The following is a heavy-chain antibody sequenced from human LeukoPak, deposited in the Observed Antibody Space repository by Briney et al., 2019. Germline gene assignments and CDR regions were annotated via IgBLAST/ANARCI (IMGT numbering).Heavy chain of an antibody. J-gene: IGHJ4*02. CDR2: LNEDGSEK. V-gene: IGHV3-7*01. CDR1: GFTFGNFW. CDR3: ARDRALHDSRRGYYYTEDDY. D-gene: IGHD3-22*01. Sequence: GGSLRLSCAASGFTFGNFWMSWVRQAPGKGLGWVANLNEDGSEKYYLDSVRGRFTISRDNARNSLFLQMNSLRADDTAVYYCARDRALHDSRRGYYYTEDDYWGQGTLVTVSS.